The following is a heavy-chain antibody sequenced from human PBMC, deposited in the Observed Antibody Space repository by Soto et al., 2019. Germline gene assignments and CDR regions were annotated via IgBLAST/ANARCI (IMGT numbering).Heavy chain of an antibody. CDR2: IFSSGST. V-gene: IGHV4-4*07. D-gene: IGHD2-21*02. Sequence: PSETLSLTCTVSGGSITDYSWVWIRQPAGKGLEWIERIFSSGSTNYNPSLKGRITMSLDTSKNQFSLKLNSATATDTAVYFCARDQGVVVTADNWFDPWGQGIRHRLL. CDR3: ARDQGVVVTADNWFDP. CDR1: GGSITDYS. J-gene: IGHJ5*02.